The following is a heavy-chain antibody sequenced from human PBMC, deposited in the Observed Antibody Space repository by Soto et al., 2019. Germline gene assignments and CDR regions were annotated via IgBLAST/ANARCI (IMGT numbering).Heavy chain of an antibody. CDR2: IYYTGST. Sequence: SETLSLTCTVSGGSLSSYWWSWIRQPPGKGLEWIFYIYYTGSTNYKPYLKSLVTISLDASKNQFSLNLNSATAADTAVYYCARGPVASGHHHYFFHXWGPGTLVTVSX. V-gene: IGHV4-59*01. CDR1: GGSLSSYW. CDR3: ARGPVASGHHHYFFHX. D-gene: IGHD3-10*01. J-gene: IGHJ4*02.